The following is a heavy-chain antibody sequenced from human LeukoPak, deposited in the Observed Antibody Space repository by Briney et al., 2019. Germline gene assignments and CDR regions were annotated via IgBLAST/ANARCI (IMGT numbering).Heavy chain of an antibody. Sequence: GESLQIPCKGSGDSFTSYWIGCVRQMPAKSLLWWGIIYPGDSDTRYSPSFQGQVTISADKSISTAYLQWSSLKASDTAMYYCASLAVAGTDFDYWGQGALVTVSS. CDR2: IYPGDSDT. CDR1: GDSFTSYW. J-gene: IGHJ4*02. V-gene: IGHV5-51*01. D-gene: IGHD6-19*01. CDR3: ASLAVAGTDFDY.